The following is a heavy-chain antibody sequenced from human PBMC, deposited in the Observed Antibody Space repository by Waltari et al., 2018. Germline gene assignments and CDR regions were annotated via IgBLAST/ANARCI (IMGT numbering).Heavy chain of an antibody. V-gene: IGHV3-33*06. D-gene: IGHD3-22*01. Sequence: QVQLVESGGGVVQPGRSLRLSCAAYGVAFSRYGLHGVRQAPVKGLEWVAVVWYDGNNKYYADSVKGRFTISRDNSKNTLNLQMNSLRVEDTAVYYCAKGRSYDSSGYYYGDWGQGTLVTVSS. CDR1: GVAFSRYG. J-gene: IGHJ4*02. CDR2: VWYDGNNK. CDR3: AKGRSYDSSGYYYGD.